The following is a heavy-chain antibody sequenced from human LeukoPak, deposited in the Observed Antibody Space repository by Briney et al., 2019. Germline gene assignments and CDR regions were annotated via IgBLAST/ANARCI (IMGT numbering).Heavy chain of an antibody. J-gene: IGHJ5*02. CDR2: IYYSGST. CDR3: ARVATRIRYCSGGSCYPWFDP. D-gene: IGHD2-15*01. Sequence: PSETLSLTCTVSGGSISSYYWSWIRQPPGKGLEWIGYIYYSGSTKYNPSLKSRVTISVDTSKNQFSLKLSSVTAADTAVYYCARVATRIRYCSGGSCYPWFDPWGQGTLVTVSS. CDR1: GGSISSYY. V-gene: IGHV4-59*12.